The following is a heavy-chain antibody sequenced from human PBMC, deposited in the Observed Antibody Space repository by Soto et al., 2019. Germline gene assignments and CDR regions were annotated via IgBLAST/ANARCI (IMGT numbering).Heavy chain of an antibody. V-gene: IGHV3-15*01. D-gene: IGHD6-13*01. J-gene: IGHJ4*02. CDR3: TTDQLSSWYFDY. Sequence: GGSLRLSCAASGFTFSNAWMSWVRQAPGKGLEWVGRIKSKTDGGTTDYAAPVKGRFTISRDDSKNTLYLQMNSRKTEDTAVYYCTTDQLSSWYFDYWGQGTLVTVSS. CDR2: IKSKTDGGTT. CDR1: GFTFSNAW.